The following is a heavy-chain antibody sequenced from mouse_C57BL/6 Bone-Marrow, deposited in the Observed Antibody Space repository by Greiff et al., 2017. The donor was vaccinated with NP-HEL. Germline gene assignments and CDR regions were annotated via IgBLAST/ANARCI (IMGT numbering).Heavy chain of an antibody. V-gene: IGHV1-20*01. CDR3: ARSTTVVATGGY. CDR2: INPYNGDT. J-gene: IGHJ2*01. D-gene: IGHD1-1*01. Sequence: VQLQQSGPELVKPGDSVKISCKASGYSFTGYFMNWVMQSHGKSLEWIGRINPYNGDTFYNQKFKGKATLTVDKSSSTAHMELRSLTSEDSAVYYCARSTTVVATGGYWGQGTTLTVSS. CDR1: GYSFTGYF.